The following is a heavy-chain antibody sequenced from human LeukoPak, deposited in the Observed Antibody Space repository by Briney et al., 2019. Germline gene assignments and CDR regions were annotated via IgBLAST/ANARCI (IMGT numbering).Heavy chain of an antibody. Sequence: SVKVSCKASGYTFTSYDINWVRQATGQGLEWMGGIIPIFGTANYAQKFQGRVTITADESTSTAYMELSSLRSEDTAVYYCARESPYYFDYWGQGTLVTVSS. CDR2: IIPIFGTA. CDR3: ARESPYYFDY. V-gene: IGHV1-69*13. J-gene: IGHJ4*02. CDR1: GYTFTSYD.